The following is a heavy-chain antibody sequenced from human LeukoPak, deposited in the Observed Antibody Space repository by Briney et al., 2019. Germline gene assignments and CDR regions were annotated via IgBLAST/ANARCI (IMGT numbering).Heavy chain of an antibody. CDR2: IIPIFGTA. CDR3: ARDLGDGIHRYSSGWHPGGNYFDY. CDR1: GDTFSSYA. V-gene: IGHV1-69*01. Sequence: SVKVSCKASGDTFSSYAISWVRQAPGQGLEWMGGIIPIFGTANYAQKFQGRVTITADESTSTAYMELSSLRSEDTAVYYCARDLGDGIHRYSSGWHPGGNYFDYWGQGTLVTVSS. D-gene: IGHD6-19*01. J-gene: IGHJ4*02.